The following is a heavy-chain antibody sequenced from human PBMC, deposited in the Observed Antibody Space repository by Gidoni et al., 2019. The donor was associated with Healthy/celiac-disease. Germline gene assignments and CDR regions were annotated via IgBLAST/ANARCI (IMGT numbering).Heavy chain of an antibody. V-gene: IGHV1-69*01. J-gene: IGHJ6*02. D-gene: IGHD2-15*01. Sequence: QVQLVPSGAAVKKPGSSVKVSCKASGCTFSSYAISWVRQAPGQGREWMGGIIPIFGTANYEQKFQGRVTMTADESTSTAYMELSSLRSEDTAVYYCAREPYCSGGSCYEGDGVMDVWGQGTTVTVSS. CDR1: GCTFSSYA. CDR3: AREPYCSGGSCYEGDGVMDV. CDR2: IIPIFGTA.